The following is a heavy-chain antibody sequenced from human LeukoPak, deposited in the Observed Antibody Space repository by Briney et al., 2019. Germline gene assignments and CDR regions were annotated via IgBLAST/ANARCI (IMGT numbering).Heavy chain of an antibody. J-gene: IGHJ3*02. CDR1: NYTFTSYP. D-gene: IGHD1-26*01. CDR3: ARDIIPLRWELMGGAFDI. V-gene: IGHV7-4-1*02. CDR2: INTNTGNP. Sequence: GASVKVSCKGSNYTFTSYPINWVRQAPGQGLEWMGSINTNTGNPTYAQGFTGRFVFSLDTSVSTAYLQISSLKAEDTAVYYCARDIIPLRWELMGGAFDIWGQGTMVTVSS.